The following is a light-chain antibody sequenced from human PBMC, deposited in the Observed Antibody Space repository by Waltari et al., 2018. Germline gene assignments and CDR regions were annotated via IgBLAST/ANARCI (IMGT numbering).Light chain of an antibody. CDR2: AAS. J-gene: IGKJ2*01. CDR3: QQTYITPHT. Sequence: DIQMTQSPSSLSASVGDTVTITCGASQSISSYLNWYQQKPGKAPKLLIYAASTLQSGVPSRFSGSGSGTDFTLTISSPQPEDFATYYCQQTYITPHTFGQGTKLEIK. CDR1: QSISSY. V-gene: IGKV1-39*01.